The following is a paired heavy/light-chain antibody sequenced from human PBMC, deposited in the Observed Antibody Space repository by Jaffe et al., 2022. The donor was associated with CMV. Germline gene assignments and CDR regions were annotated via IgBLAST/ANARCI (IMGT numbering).Heavy chain of an antibody. Sequence: QVQLQESGPGLVEPSETLSLTCTVSGGSLRSYYWSWFRQSPGKGLEWIGQIFYSGGPRYTPALMSRVSISVDTSRNQFSLKLNSVIAADTAVYYCARGPLTVAGFFDSWGQGAMVTVSS. V-gene: IGHV4-59*01. CDR1: GGSLRSYY. J-gene: IGHJ4*02. CDR3: ARGPLTVAGFFDS. CDR2: IFYSGGP. D-gene: IGHD6-19*01.
Light chain of an antibody. J-gene: IGKJ2*01. V-gene: IGKV1-39*01. CDR3: QQSFASPYT. CDR1: QNINNY. CDR2: AAS. Sequence: DIQMTQSPSSLSASVGDRVTITCRASQNINNYLNWYQQKPGKAPKLLISAASTLQSGVPSRFSGSGSGTDFTLSINSLQPEDFATYHCQQSFASPYTFGQGTDLGIK.